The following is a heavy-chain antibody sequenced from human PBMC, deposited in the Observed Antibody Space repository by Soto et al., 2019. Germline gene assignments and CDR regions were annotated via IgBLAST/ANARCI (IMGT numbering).Heavy chain of an antibody. CDR1: GFTFSSYA. Sequence: EVQLLESGGGLVQPRGSLRLSCAASGFTFSSYAMSWVRQAPGKGLEWVSAISGSGGSTYYADSVKGRFTISRDNSKNTLYLQMNSLRAEDTAVYYCAKDIVVVPAAHDAFDIWGQGTMVTVSS. D-gene: IGHD2-2*01. V-gene: IGHV3-23*01. CDR3: AKDIVVVPAAHDAFDI. CDR2: ISGSGGST. J-gene: IGHJ3*02.